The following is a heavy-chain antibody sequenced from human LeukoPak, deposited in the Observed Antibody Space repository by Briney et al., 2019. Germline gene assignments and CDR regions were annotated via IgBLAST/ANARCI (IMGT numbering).Heavy chain of an antibody. CDR2: IRYDGSNK. Sequence: GGSLRLSCAASGFTLSSYGMHWVRQAPGKGLEWVAFIRYDGSNKYYADSVKGRFTISRDNSKNTLYLQMNSLRAEDTAVYYCAKIDGVAWSDYYYYMDVWGKGTTVTVSS. D-gene: IGHD2-15*01. CDR1: GFTLSSYG. CDR3: AKIDGVAWSDYYYYMDV. V-gene: IGHV3-30*02. J-gene: IGHJ6*03.